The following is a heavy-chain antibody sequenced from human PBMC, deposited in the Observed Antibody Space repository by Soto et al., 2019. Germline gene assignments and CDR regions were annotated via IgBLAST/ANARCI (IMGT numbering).Heavy chain of an antibody. Sequence: SETLSLTCTVSGGSISSGGYYWSWIRQHPGKGLEWIGYIYYSGSTYYNPSLKSRVTISVDTSKNQFSLKLSSVTAADTAVYYCARDAAGLGWFDPWGQGTLVTVSS. J-gene: IGHJ5*02. V-gene: IGHV4-31*03. D-gene: IGHD3-10*01. CDR3: ARDAAGLGWFDP. CDR2: IYYSGST. CDR1: GGSISSGGYY.